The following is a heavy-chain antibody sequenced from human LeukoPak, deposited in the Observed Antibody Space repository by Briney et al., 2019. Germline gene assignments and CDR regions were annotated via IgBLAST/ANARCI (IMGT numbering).Heavy chain of an antibody. Sequence: PGGSLRLSCAASGFTFSSYAMSWVRQAPGKGLEWVSAISGSGGSTYYADSVKGRFTISRDNSKNTLYLQMNSLRAEDTAVYYCAKSWFLIVVVTAADAFDIWGQGTMVTVSS. CDR1: GFTFSSYA. V-gene: IGHV3-23*01. CDR2: ISGSGGST. CDR3: AKSWFLIVVVTAADAFDI. J-gene: IGHJ3*02. D-gene: IGHD2-21*02.